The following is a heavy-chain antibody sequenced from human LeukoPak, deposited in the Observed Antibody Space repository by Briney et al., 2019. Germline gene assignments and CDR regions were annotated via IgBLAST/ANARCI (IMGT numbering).Heavy chain of an antibody. CDR3: ARDGGSGWY. J-gene: IGHJ3*01. CDR2: ISSSSYI. D-gene: IGHD6-19*01. CDR1: GFTFSSYS. V-gene: IGHV3-21*01. Sequence: GGSLRLSCAASGFTFSSYSMNWVRQAPGKGLEWASSISSSSYIYYADSVKGRFTISRDNAKNSLYLQMNSLRAEDTAVYYCARDGGSGWYWGQGTMVTVSS.